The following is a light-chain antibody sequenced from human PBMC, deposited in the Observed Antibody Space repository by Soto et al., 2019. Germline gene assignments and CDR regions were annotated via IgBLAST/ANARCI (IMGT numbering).Light chain of an antibody. CDR3: SSYAGNNIVL. V-gene: IGLV2-8*01. CDR2: EVS. Sequence: QSALTQPPSASGSPGQSVTISCTGTSSDVGAYNYVSWYQQHPGKAPKLMIYEVSKRPSGVPDRFSGSKSGNTASLTVSGLQAEDEADYYCSSYAGNNIVLFGGGTQLTVL. J-gene: IGLJ3*02. CDR1: SSDVGAYNY.